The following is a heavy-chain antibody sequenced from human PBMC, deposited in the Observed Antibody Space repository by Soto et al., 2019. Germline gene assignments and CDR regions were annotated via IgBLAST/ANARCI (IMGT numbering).Heavy chain of an antibody. CDR1: GITFSTYA. J-gene: IGHJ1*01. Sequence: GGSLRLSCAASGITFSTYAMTWVRQAPGKGLEWVSTISGSDGSTDYADSVKGRFTISRDNSKNTLYLQLSSLRAEDTAVYYCTNRVSDYGDYEYFQYWGQGTLVTVSS. D-gene: IGHD4-17*01. CDR3: TNRVSDYGDYEYFQY. CDR2: ISGSDGST. V-gene: IGHV3-23*01.